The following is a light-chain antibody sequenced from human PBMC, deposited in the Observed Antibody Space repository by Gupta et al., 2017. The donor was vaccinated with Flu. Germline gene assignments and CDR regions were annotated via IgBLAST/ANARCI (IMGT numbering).Light chain of an antibody. CDR1: SSRVGSNT. J-gene: IGLJ1*01. V-gene: IGLV1-44*01. CDR3: AARDDNRNGCV. Sequence: VTIPSSGTSSRVGSNTLSWYPHPPGPAPKLLMFSNNQRPSGAPARFSGSKFGTSATPAITWLQAEDEADYYCAARDDNRNGCVFGSGTKVTVL. CDR2: SNN.